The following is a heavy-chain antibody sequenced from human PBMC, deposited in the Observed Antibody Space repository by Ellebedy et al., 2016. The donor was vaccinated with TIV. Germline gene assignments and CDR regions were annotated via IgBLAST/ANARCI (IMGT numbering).Heavy chain of an antibody. CDR3: AAVAFYSGYDYSTPTLDY. D-gene: IGHD5-12*01. J-gene: IGHJ4*02. Sequence: SVKVSCXASGFTFTSSAMQWVRQARGQRLEWIGWIVVGSGNTNYAQKFQERVTITRDMSTSTAYMELSSLRSEDTAVYYCAAVAFYSGYDYSTPTLDYWGQGTLVTVSS. V-gene: IGHV1-58*02. CDR1: GFTFTSSA. CDR2: IVVGSGNT.